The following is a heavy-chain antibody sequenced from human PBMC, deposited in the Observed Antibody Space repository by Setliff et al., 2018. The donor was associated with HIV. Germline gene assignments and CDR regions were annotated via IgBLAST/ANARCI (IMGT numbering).Heavy chain of an antibody. D-gene: IGHD3-16*02. J-gene: IGHJ4*02. CDR3: AKGRPPDYDYIWGSYRPVDY. V-gene: IGHV3-74*01. CDR2: INSDGSST. CDR1: GFIFSSYW. Sequence: PGGSLRLSCAASGFIFSSYWMHWVRQAPGKGLVWVSRINSDGSSTSYADSVKGRFTISRDNAKNTLYLQMDSLRAEDTAVYYCAKGRPPDYDYIWGSYRPVDYWGRGTLVTV.